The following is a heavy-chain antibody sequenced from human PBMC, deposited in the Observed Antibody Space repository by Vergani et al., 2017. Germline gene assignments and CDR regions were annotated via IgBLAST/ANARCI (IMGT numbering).Heavy chain of an antibody. CDR3: ARDRGLVGRHYYYGMDV. D-gene: IGHD2-2*01. V-gene: IGHV5-51*01. Sequence: EVQLVQSGAEVKKPGESLKISCKGSGYSFTSSWIGWVRQMPGKGLEWMGIIYPGDSDTRYSPSFKGQVTISADKSLSTAYLQWSSLKASDTAMYYCARDRGLVGRHYYYGMDVWGQGTTVTVSS. CDR2: IYPGDSDT. CDR1: GYSFTSSW. J-gene: IGHJ6*02.